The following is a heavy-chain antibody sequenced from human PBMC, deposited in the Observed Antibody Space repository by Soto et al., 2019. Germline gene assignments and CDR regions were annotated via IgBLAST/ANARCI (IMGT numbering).Heavy chain of an antibody. D-gene: IGHD3-3*01. J-gene: IGHJ5*02. CDR3: ARDSYDFWSGYQKGFDP. CDR1: GYTFTSYG. CDR2: ISAYNGNT. V-gene: IGHV1-18*01. Sequence: ASVKVSCKASGYTFTSYGISWVRQAPGQGLEWMGWISAYNGNTNYAQKLQGRVTMTTDTSTSTAYMELRSLRSDDTAVYYCARDSYDFWSGYQKGFDPWGQGTLVTVSS.